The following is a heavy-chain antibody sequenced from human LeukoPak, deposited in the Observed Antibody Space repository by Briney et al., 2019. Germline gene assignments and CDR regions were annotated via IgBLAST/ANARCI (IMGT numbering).Heavy chain of an antibody. J-gene: IGHJ4*02. CDR1: GYTFTGYY. Sequence: ASVKVSCKASGYTFTGYYMHWVRQAPGQGLEWMGWISAYNGNTNYAQKLQGRVTMTTDTSTSTAYMELRSLRSDDTAVYYCARAGSSWYWGLDYWGQGTLVTVSS. CDR3: ARAGSSWYWGLDY. D-gene: IGHD6-13*01. CDR2: ISAYNGNT. V-gene: IGHV1-18*04.